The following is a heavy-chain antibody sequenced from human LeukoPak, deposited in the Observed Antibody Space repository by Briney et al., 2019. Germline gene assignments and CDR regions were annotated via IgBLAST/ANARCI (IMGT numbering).Heavy chain of an antibody. Sequence: SETLSLTCTVSGGSISSSSYYWGWIRQPPGKGLEWIGSIYYSGSTYYNPSLKSRVTISVDTSKNQFSLKLSSVTAADTAVYYCAKDPRPGIAVAGTFDPWGQGTLVTVSS. CDR1: GGSISSSSYY. CDR3: AKDPRPGIAVAGTFDP. D-gene: IGHD6-19*01. J-gene: IGHJ5*02. CDR2: IYYSGST. V-gene: IGHV4-39*02.